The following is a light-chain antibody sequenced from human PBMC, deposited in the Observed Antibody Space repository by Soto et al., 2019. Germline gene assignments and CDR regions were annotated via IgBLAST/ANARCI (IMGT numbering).Light chain of an antibody. J-gene: IGKJ2*01. Sequence: AIRMTQSPSSFSASTGDRVTITCRASQGISSYLAWYQQKPGKAPKLLIYAASTLQSGGPSRFSGSGSGTDFTLTISCLQSEDFATYYCQQYYSYLYTFGQGNKLEIK. CDR2: AAS. CDR1: QGISSY. CDR3: QQYYSYLYT. V-gene: IGKV1-8*01.